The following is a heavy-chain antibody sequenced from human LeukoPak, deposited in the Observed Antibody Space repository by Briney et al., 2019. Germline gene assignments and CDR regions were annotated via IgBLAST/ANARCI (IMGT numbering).Heavy chain of an antibody. CDR2: INPSGGST. J-gene: IGHJ5*02. V-gene: IGHV1-46*01. CDR1: GGTFSSYA. CDR3: ARGWAKTIFGVVIIGSRWFDP. Sequence: ASVKVSCKASGGTFSSYAISWVRQAPGQGLEWMGIINPSGGSTSYAQKFQGRVTMTRDMSTSTVYMELSSLRSEDTAVYYCARGWAKTIFGVVIIGSRWFDPWGQGTLVTVSS. D-gene: IGHD3-3*01.